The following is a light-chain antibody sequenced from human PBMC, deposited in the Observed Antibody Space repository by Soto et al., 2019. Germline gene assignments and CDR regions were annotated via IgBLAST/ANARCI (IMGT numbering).Light chain of an antibody. V-gene: IGKV1-12*01. CDR3: QQGSRFPFT. CDR2: GAS. J-gene: IGKJ3*01. Sequence: DIQITQSPSSVSASVGDRVTVTCRASQNVSTWLTWYQQTPGKAPNLLIYGASTLQRGVPSRFSGSGYGTEFTLTISSLQPEDFAIYFCQQGSRFPFTFGPGTKVDIK. CDR1: QNVSTW.